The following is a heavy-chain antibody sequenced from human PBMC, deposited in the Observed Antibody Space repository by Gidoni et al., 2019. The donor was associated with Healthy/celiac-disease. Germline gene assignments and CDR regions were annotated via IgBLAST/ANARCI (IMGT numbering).Heavy chain of an antibody. CDR3: AREAVASSSTAFDI. J-gene: IGHJ3*02. D-gene: IGHD6-6*01. CDR1: GGSLSSYY. CDR2: IYYSGST. V-gene: IGHV4-59*01. Sequence: QVQLQESGPGLVKPSETLSLTCTVSGGSLSSYYWSWIRQPPGKGLEWIGYIYYSGSTNYNPSLKSRVTISVDTSKNQFSLKLSSVTAADTAVYYCAREAVASSSTAFDIWGQGTMVTVSS.